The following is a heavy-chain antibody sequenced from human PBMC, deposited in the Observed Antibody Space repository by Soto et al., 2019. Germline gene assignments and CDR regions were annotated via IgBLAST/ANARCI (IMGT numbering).Heavy chain of an antibody. CDR3: AKGEPGAAAGTFDY. V-gene: IGHV3-74*01. CDR2: INGDGSIT. Sequence: GGSLRLSCVASGFNFSTFWVHWVRQVPGKGLVWVSRINGDGSITYYADSVKGRFTISRDNSKNTLYLQMNSLRAEDTAVYYCAKGEPGAAAGTFDYWGQGTLVTVSS. J-gene: IGHJ4*02. CDR1: GFNFSTFW. D-gene: IGHD6-13*01.